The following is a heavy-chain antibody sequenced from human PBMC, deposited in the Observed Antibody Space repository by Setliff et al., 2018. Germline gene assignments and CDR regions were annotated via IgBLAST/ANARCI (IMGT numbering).Heavy chain of an antibody. V-gene: IGHV3-23*01. J-gene: IGHJ6*03. CDR1: GFIFSNYF. CDR3: ARDLNVDDCGGDCHLPFYYYYLDV. D-gene: IGHD2-21*02. Sequence: GGSLRLSCEGSGFIFSNYFMSWVRQAPGKGLEWVSTIIGVGGGTYFADSVKGRFTISRDNSKNTLYLQINSLRAEDTAVYYCARDLNVDDCGGDCHLPFYYYYLDVWGKGTTVTVSS. CDR2: IIGVGGGT.